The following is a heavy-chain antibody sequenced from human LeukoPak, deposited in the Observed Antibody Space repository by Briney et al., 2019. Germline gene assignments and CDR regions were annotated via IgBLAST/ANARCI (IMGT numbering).Heavy chain of an antibody. V-gene: IGHV4-59*01. CDR2: VSDSGNT. CDR1: GDSMSSYY. J-gene: IGHJ6*03. D-gene: IGHD2-2*03. Sequence: SETLSLTCSVSGDSMSSYYWTWMRQPPGKGLEWIGFVSDSGNTDYNPSLKSRVTISVDTSGSQFSLGLTSVTAADSAVYYCARGYGYYYYYMDVWRKGTTVIVSS. CDR3: ARGYGYYYYYMDV.